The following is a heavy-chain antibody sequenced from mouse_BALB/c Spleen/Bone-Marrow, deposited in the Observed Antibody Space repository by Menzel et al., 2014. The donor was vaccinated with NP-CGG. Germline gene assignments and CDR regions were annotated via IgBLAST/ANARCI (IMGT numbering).Heavy chain of an antibody. Sequence: EVQLVESGGGLVQPGGSMNLSCAASGFAFSRYWMRWVRQAPGEGLEWIGNINPDSSTINYTQTLKDKFIISRDNAKNTPYLQMSRVRSEDTALYYCARLGNYGRFAYWGQGTLVTVSA. J-gene: IGHJ3*01. CDR1: GFAFSRYW. CDR2: INPDSSTI. D-gene: IGHD2-1*01. CDR3: ARLGNYGRFAY. V-gene: IGHV4-1*02.